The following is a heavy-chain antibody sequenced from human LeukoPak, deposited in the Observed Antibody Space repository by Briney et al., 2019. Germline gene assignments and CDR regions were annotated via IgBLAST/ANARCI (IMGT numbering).Heavy chain of an antibody. CDR2: IFHIGNT. V-gene: IGHV4-4*02. CDR3: AGITMIRGDFYFGMDV. J-gene: IGHJ6*04. CDR1: GGSISSDNC. D-gene: IGHD3-10*01. Sequence: SETLSLTCAVSGGSISSDNCWSWVRQPPGKGREWVWEIFHIGNTHYNPSLKSRVTISVDKSKNQFFLKLSSVTAADSAVYYCAGITMIRGDFYFGMDVWGKGTTVTVSS.